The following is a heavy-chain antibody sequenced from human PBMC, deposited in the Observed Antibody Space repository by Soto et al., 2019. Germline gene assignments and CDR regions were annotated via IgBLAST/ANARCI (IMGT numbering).Heavy chain of an antibody. Sequence: QAQLVQSGGEMKKPGASVKVSCKASGYTFSTYGITWVRQAPGQGLDWMGWINPLKGDTKSAANFQDRVTITTDTSTRTAYMELRSLRSDDTAVYYCARVKVPAAILGAFDLWGQWTVVTVSS. D-gene: IGHD2-2*02. CDR1: GYTFSTYG. V-gene: IGHV1-18*01. J-gene: IGHJ3*01. CDR3: ARVKVPAAILGAFDL. CDR2: INPLKGDT.